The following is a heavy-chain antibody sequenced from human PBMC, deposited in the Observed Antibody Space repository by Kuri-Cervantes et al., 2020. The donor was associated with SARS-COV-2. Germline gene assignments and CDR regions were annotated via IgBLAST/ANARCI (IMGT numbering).Heavy chain of an antibody. V-gene: IGHV4-39*07. J-gene: IGHJ6*03. D-gene: IGHD4-17*01. CDR2: IYYSGST. CDR1: GGSISSSSYY. CDR3: SRDWTTTVTLGCYYYMDV. Sequence: ESLKISCTVSGGSISSSSYYWGWIRQPPGKGLEWIGSIYYSGSTYYNPSLKSRVTISVDTSKNQFSLKLSSVTAADTAVYYCSRDWTTTVTLGCYYYMDVWGKGTTVTVSS.